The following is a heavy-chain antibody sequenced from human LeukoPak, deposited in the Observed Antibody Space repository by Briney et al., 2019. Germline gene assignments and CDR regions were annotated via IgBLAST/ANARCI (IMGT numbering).Heavy chain of an antibody. D-gene: IGHD3-3*01. J-gene: IGHJ5*02. CDR3: ARIRRGYLNWFDP. CDR1: GGSFSGYY. Sequence: SETLSLTCAVYGGSFSGYYWSWIRQPPGKGLEWIGEINHSGSTNYNPSLKSRVTISVDTSKNQFSLKLSSVTAADTAVYYCARIRRGYLNWFDPWGQGTLVTVSS. V-gene: IGHV4-34*01. CDR2: INHSGST.